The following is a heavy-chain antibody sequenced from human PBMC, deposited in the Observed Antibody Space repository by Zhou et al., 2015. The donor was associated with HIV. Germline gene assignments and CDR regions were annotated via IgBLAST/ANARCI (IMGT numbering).Heavy chain of an antibody. CDR1: GGTFSNYG. V-gene: IGHV1-18*01. J-gene: IGHJ4*02. CDR2: TYNGYT. D-gene: IGHD4/OR15-4a*01. Sequence: QVQLVQSGAEVKKPGSSVKVSCKASGGTFSNYGVSWVRQAPGKGLEWMGWTYNGYTKYAPKFQDRVTMTTDTSTSTAYMEMRSLTSDDTAVYYCARDSTSMLTLLVDYWAREPWSSSPQ. CDR3: ARDSTSMLTLLVDY.